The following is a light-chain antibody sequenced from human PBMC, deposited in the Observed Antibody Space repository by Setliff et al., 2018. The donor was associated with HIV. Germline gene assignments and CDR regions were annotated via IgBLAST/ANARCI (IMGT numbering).Light chain of an antibody. Sequence: QSALTQPASVSGSPGQSITISCTGTSSDVGGYNYVSWYQQHPGKAPKLMIYDVSNRPSGVSNRFSGSKSGNTASLTISGLQAEDEADYYCSSYTSSSNWVVGGGTK. CDR3: SSYTSSSNWV. CDR1: SSDVGGYNY. CDR2: DVS. V-gene: IGLV2-14*03. J-gene: IGLJ3*02.